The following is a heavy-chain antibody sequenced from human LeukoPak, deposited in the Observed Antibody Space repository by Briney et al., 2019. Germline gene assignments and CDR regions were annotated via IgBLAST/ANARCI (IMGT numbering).Heavy chain of an antibody. CDR1: GYTFTGYY. J-gene: IGHJ4*02. D-gene: IGHD3-9*01. CDR3: ARDLGFPLTGNDY. V-gene: IGHV1-2*02. Sequence: GASVKVSCKASGYTFTGYYMHWVRPAPGQGLEWMGWINPNSGGTNYAQKFQGRVTMTRDTSISTAYMELSRLRSDDTAVYYCARDLGFPLTGNDYWGQGTLVTVSS. CDR2: INPNSGGT.